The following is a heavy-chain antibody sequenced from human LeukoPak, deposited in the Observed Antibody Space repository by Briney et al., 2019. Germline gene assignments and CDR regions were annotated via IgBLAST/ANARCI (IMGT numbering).Heavy chain of an antibody. CDR2: IYTSGST. CDR3: AREASSGHPGGYYYYYMDV. V-gene: IGHV4-61*02. J-gene: IGHJ6*03. CDR1: GGSISSGSYY. Sequence: SETLSLTCTVSGGSISSGSYYWSWIRQPAGKGLEWIGRIYTSGSTNYNPSLKSRVTISVDTSKNQFSLKLSSVTPADTALYYCAREASSGHPGGYYYYYMDVWGKGTTVTVSS. D-gene: IGHD6-19*01.